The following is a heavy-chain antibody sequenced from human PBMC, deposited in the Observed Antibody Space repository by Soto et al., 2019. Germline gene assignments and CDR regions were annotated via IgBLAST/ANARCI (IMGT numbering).Heavy chain of an antibody. J-gene: IGHJ2*01. D-gene: IGHD2-15*01. CDR3: ARGPRGAQTAWYFDL. CDR1: GFTFSSYG. CDR2: ISYDGSNK. Sequence: QVQLVESGGGVVQPGRSLRLSCAASGFTFSSYGMHWARQAPGKGLEWVAVISYDGSNKYYADSVKGRFTISRDNSKNTLYLQMNSLRAEDTAVYYCARGPRGAQTAWYFDLWGRGTLVTVSS. V-gene: IGHV3-30*03.